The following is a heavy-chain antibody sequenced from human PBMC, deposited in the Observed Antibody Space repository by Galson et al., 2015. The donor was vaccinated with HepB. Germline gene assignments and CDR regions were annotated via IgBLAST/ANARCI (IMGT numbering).Heavy chain of an antibody. V-gene: IGHV4-34*01. CDR2: INHSGST. J-gene: IGHJ4*02. CDR1: GGSFSGYY. CDR3: ARVCRGGSCYRY. Sequence: TLSLTCAVYGGSFSGYYWSWIRQPPGKGLEWIGEINHSGSTNYNPPLKSRVTISVDTSKNQFSLKLSPVTAADTAVYYCARVCRGGSCYRYWGQGTLVTVSS. D-gene: IGHD2-15*01.